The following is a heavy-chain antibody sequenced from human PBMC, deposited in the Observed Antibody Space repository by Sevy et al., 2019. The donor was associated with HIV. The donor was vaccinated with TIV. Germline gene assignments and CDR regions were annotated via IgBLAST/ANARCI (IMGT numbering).Heavy chain of an antibody. CDR1: GFTFSSYA. J-gene: IGHJ6*02. CDR2: ISYDGSNK. V-gene: IGHV3-30*04. Sequence: GGSLRLSCAASGFTFSSYAMHWLRQAPGKGLEWVALISYDGSNKYYADSVKGRFTISRDNSKNTLYLQMNSLRAEDTAVYYCARDLRYFDWLLDYYYYYGMDVWGQRTTVTVSS. D-gene: IGHD3-9*01. CDR3: ARDLRYFDWLLDYYYYYGMDV.